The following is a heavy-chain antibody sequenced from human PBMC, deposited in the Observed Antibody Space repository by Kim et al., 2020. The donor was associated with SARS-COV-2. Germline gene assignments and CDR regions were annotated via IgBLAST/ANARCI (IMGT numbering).Heavy chain of an antibody. Sequence: GESLKISCKGSGYSFTKYWIGWVRQMPGKGLEWMGIIYPDDSGTRYSPSFQGQVTISADKSISTAYLQWSSLRASDTAMYYCARSPYCSSSDHCTIDDYWGHGTLVNVFS. D-gene: IGHD2-2*01. V-gene: IGHV5-51*01. CDR2: IYPDDSGT. J-gene: IGHJ4*01. CDR3: ARSPYCSSSDHCTIDDY. CDR1: GYSFTKYW.